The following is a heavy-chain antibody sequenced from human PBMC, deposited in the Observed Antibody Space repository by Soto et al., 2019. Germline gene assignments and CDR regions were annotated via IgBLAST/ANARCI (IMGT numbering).Heavy chain of an antibody. CDR3: HKYSGPLIMPAA. CDR2: INPKSGGT. D-gene: IGHD1-26*01. Sequence: ASGKVSCKASVYTFTGYYMNWVRQAPGQGLEWMGWINPKSGGTNYAQKFQGWVTMTRDTSISTAYMELSRLRPDDTAVYYCHKYSGPLIMPAALGPGTLVTVSS. J-gene: IGHJ5*02. V-gene: IGHV1-2*04. CDR1: VYTFTGYY.